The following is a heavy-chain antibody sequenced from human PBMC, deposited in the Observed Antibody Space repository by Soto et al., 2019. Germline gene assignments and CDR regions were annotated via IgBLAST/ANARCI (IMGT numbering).Heavy chain of an antibody. Sequence: EVQLVPSGAEIKTPGASLEISCQGSGYNFTTNWIGWVRQLPGKGLEWLGIIYPADSATRYSPSFRGQVSISADKSITTAYLQWSSLKASDTAMYYWARTRRPMMTNDPVDIWGQGTMVTVSS. V-gene: IGHV5-51*01. CDR2: IYPADSAT. CDR1: GYNFTTNW. CDR3: ARTRRPMMTNDPVDI. D-gene: IGHD3-22*01. J-gene: IGHJ3*02.